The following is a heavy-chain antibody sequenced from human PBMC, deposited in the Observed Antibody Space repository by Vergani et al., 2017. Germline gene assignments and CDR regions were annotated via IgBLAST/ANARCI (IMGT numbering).Heavy chain of an antibody. D-gene: IGHD3-22*01. CDR3: AKVPVGYYYDPSGPRHFDY. J-gene: IGHJ4*02. CDR1: GFTFSNYA. Sequence: EVQLLESGGGLVQPGGSLRLSCAASGFTFSNYAMTWVRQAPGQGLEWVSGISDSGGSTNYADSVKGRFTISRDNSKNTLYLQMNSLRAEDTAVYYCAKVPVGYYYDPSGPRHFDYWGQGTLVTVSS. V-gene: IGHV3-23*01. CDR2: ISDSGGST.